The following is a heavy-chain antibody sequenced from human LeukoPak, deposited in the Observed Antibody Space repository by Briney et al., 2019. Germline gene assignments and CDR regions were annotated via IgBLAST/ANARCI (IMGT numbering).Heavy chain of an antibody. V-gene: IGHV3-7*03. CDR2: IKQDGSDK. J-gene: IGHJ4*02. CDR1: GFTFSDYW. CDR3: ARVSRRYFDY. Sequence: GGSLRLSCVASGFTFSDYWMTWVRQAPGKGLEWVANIKQDGSDKKYVDSVKGRFTISRDNAKNSLYLQMNSLRAEDTAVYYCARVSRRYFDYWGQGTLVTVSS.